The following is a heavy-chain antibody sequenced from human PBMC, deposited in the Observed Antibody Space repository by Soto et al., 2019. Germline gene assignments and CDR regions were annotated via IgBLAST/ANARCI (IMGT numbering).Heavy chain of an antibody. CDR3: ARTSRSIVVVTAIPNYFDY. V-gene: IGHV4-31*03. Sequence: SETLSLTCTVSRGSISSGDYYWTWIRQHPGKALEWIGYISYSGGTYYNPSLKSRVTISVDTSRNQFSLKLRSVTAADTAVYYCARTSRSIVVVTAIPNYFDYWGLGTLVTVSS. J-gene: IGHJ4*02. CDR2: ISYSGGT. D-gene: IGHD2-21*02. CDR1: RGSISSGDYY.